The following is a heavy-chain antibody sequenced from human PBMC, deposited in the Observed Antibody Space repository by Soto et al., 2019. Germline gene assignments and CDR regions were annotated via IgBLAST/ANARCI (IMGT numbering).Heavy chain of an antibody. CDR2: INPNSGGT. CDR1: GYTFTGYY. J-gene: IGHJ3*02. Sequence: ASVKVSCKASGYTFTGYYMHWVRQAPGQGLEWMGWINPNSGGTNYAQKFQGWVTMTRDTSISTAYMELSRLRSDDTAVYYCAREEVGCSGGSCYSSRYAFDIWGQGTMVTVS. D-gene: IGHD2-15*01. CDR3: AREEVGCSGGSCYSSRYAFDI. V-gene: IGHV1-2*04.